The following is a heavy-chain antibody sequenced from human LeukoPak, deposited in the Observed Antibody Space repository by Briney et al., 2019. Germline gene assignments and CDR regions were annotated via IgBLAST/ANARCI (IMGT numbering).Heavy chain of an antibody. CDR2: IYPGDSDT. J-gene: IGHJ6*03. V-gene: IGHV5-51*01. CDR3: ARQLAYCGGGCYSTTYYYYYMDV. D-gene: IGHD2-21*02. CDR1: GYRFTNYW. Sequence: GESLKISCKGSGYRFTNYWIGWVRQMPGKGLEWMGIIYPGDSDTRYSPSFQGQVTISADKSISTAYLQWSSLKASDTAMYYCARQLAYCGGGCYSTTYYYYYMDVWGKGTTVTVSS.